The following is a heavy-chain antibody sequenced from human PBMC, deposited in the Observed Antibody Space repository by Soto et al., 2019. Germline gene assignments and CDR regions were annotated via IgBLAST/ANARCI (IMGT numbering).Heavy chain of an antibody. Sequence: SETLSLTCTVSGASVSTGVYYWTWIRQHPGKGLEWIGYIDNSGSTYYNPSLTGRVDISVDTSKNQFSLNLQSLTAADTDFYYCAGAVSDFDVRRYRTSYFDQWGQGILVTVSS. CDR1: GASVSTGVYY. D-gene: IGHD3-10*02. CDR2: IDNSGST. J-gene: IGHJ4*02. V-gene: IGHV4-31*03. CDR3: AGAVSDFDVRRYRTSYFDQ.